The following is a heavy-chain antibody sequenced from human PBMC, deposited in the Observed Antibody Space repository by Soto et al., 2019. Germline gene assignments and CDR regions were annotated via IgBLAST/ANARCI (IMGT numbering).Heavy chain of an antibody. CDR1: GLTFSSYW. CDR3: ARVGITILTDY. Sequence: GGSLRLSCAASGLTFSSYWMHWVRQAPGKGLVWVSRINSDGSSTSYADSVKGRFTISRDNAKNTLYLQMTSLRAEDTAVYYCARVGITILTDYWGQGTLVTVS. V-gene: IGHV3-74*01. CDR2: INSDGSST. J-gene: IGHJ4*02. D-gene: IGHD3-3*01.